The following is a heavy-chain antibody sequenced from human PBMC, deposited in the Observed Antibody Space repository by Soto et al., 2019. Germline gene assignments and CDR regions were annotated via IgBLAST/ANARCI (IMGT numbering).Heavy chain of an antibody. CDR1: GDYIISGDYY. D-gene: IGHD3-10*01. J-gene: IGHJ4*02. CDR3: ASLVRGVIIPHTDY. V-gene: IGHV4-30-4*01. CDR2: IYYSGDT. Sequence: PSETLSLTCTVSGDYIISGDYYWSWIRQTPGKGLEWIGYIYYSGDTNYNPSLKSRVTISVDTSKNQFSLNLSSVTAADTAVYYSASLVRGVIIPHTDYSGQRTLVTVSS.